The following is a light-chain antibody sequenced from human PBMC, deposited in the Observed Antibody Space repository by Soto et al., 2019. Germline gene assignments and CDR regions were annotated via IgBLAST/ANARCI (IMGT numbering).Light chain of an antibody. CDR1: QNVSAAY. Sequence: EIVLTKSPATLALSPGEVATLSCSASQNVSAAYLAWYQQKPGQAPRLLIYGTSSRATGIPDRFSGIGSGTAFTLTISRLEPEDFVVYYCQQYLTSPRTFGPGTKVDIK. CDR2: GTS. CDR3: QQYLTSPRT. J-gene: IGKJ1*01. V-gene: IGKV3-20*01.